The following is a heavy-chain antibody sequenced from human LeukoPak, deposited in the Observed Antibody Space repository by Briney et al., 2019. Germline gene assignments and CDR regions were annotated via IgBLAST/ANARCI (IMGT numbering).Heavy chain of an antibody. J-gene: IGHJ3*02. D-gene: IGHD2-15*01. V-gene: IGHV2-70*04. CDR1: GFSLSTSGMR. CDR3: ARTLTTQGGFDI. Sequence: SGPTLVNPTQTLTLTCTFSGFSLSTSGMRVSWIRQPPGEALEWLARIDWDDDKFYSTSLKTRLTISKDTSKNQVVLTMTNVDPVDTATYYCARTLTTQGGFDIWGQGTMVTVSS. CDR2: IDWDDDK.